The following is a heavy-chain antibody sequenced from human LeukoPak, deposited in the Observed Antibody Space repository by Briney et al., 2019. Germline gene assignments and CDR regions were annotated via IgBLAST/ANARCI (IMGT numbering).Heavy chain of an antibody. Sequence: PSETLSLTCTVSGGSISDYYWNWIRQPAGKGLEWIGRIYASGSTNYNPSLRSRVTISVDKSKNHFSLKLSSVTAADTAFYYCARVISNYYFDNWGRGTLVTVSS. V-gene: IGHV4-4*07. J-gene: IGHJ4*02. D-gene: IGHD3-10*01. CDR2: IYASGST. CDR1: GGSISDYY. CDR3: ARVISNYYFDN.